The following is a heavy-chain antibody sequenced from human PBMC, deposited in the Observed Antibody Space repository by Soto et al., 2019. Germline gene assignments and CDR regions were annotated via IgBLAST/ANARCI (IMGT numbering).Heavy chain of an antibody. Sequence: QMQLVESGGGVVQPGRSLRLSCAASGFTFGAYTMHWVRQAPGKGLEWVAVISYDGNSERYTDPVKVRFTVSRDNSQRKMYLQMNSLRAEATAVYYCARDGYSGRSDGFTAWGQGTMVTVSS. D-gene: IGHD1-26*01. J-gene: IGHJ3*01. CDR2: ISYDGNSE. CDR1: GFTFGAYT. CDR3: ARDGYSGRSDGFTA. V-gene: IGHV3-30*14.